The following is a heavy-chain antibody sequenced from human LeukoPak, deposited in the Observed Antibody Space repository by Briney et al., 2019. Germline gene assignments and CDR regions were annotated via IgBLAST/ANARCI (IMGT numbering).Heavy chain of an antibody. CDR2: INPSGGST. D-gene: IGHD2-21*02. V-gene: IGHV1-46*01. J-gene: IGHJ4*02. Sequence: AASVTVSCKASGYTFTSYYMHWVRQAPGQGLEWMGIINPSGGSTSYAQKFQGRVTMTRDTSTSTVYMELSSLRSEDTAVYYCARDPGVTTDLNTFDYWGQGTLVTVSS. CDR3: ARDPGVTTDLNTFDY. CDR1: GYTFTSYY.